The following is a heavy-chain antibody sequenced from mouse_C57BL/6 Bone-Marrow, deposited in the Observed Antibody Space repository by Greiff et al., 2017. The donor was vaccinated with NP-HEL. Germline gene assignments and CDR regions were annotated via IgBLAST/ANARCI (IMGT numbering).Heavy chain of an antibody. D-gene: IGHD2-5*01. CDR3: ARSTYYSNFYYFDY. V-gene: IGHV1-55*01. CDR2: IYPGSGST. J-gene: IGHJ2*01. CDR1: GYTFTSYW. Sequence: VQLQQPGAELVKPGASVKMSCKASGYTFTSYWITWVKQRPGQGLEWIGDIYPGSGSTNYNEKFKSKATLTVDTSSSTAYMQLSSLTSADSAVYYCARSTYYSNFYYFDYWGQGTTLTVSS.